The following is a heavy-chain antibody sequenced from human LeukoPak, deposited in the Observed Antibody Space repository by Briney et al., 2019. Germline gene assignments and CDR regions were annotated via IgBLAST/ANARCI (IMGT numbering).Heavy chain of an antibody. Sequence: PGGSLRLSCAASGFTFSSYGMNWVRQAPGKGLEWVSYISSSSSPIYYADSVKGRFTISRDNAKNSLYLQMNSLRDEDTAVYYCARDAYGSSGYSPFDYWGQGTLVTVSS. CDR3: ARDAYGSSGYSPFDY. J-gene: IGHJ4*02. D-gene: IGHD3-22*01. V-gene: IGHV3-48*02. CDR1: GFTFSSYG. CDR2: ISSSSSPI.